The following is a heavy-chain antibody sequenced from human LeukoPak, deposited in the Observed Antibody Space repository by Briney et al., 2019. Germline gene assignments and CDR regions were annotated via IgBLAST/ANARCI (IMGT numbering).Heavy chain of an antibody. V-gene: IGHV3-64*01. D-gene: IGHD2-8*01. CDR2: TTSNGDDT. CDR1: GFTFSTYA. Sequence: GGSLRLSCAASGFTFSTYAMHWVRQAPGKGLEYVSSTTSNGDDTYYANSVKGRFTISRDNSKNTLYLQMGSLRTEDMAVYYCARDRAGVAENWGQGTLVTVSS. CDR3: ARDRAGVAEN. J-gene: IGHJ4*02.